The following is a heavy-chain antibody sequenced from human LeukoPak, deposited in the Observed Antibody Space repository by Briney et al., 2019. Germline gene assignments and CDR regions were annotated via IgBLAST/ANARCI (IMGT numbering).Heavy chain of an antibody. Sequence: GGSLRLSCAASGFTFSSYAMSWVRQAPGKGLVWVSCISSDESARSYADSVKGRFTISRDNAKNTLYLQMNSLRAEDTAMYYCARALVVTGTGGFDPWGQGTLVTVSS. J-gene: IGHJ5*02. CDR1: GFTFSSYA. D-gene: IGHD6-19*01. CDR2: ISSDESAR. V-gene: IGHV3-74*01. CDR3: ARALVVTGTGGFDP.